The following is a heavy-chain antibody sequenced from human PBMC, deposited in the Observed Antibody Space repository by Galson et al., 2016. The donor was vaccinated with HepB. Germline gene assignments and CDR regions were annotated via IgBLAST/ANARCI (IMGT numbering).Heavy chain of an antibody. D-gene: IGHD6-19*01. CDR2: IHFAGNT. CDR3: ARGTGWDLRSWFDF. V-gene: IGHV4-59*01. CDR1: GGSISSFY. Sequence: ETLSLTCAVSGGSISSFYWSWIRQSPGKGLEWIGYIHFAGNTHYNTSLQSRVDISLDKSKKQFSLRLTPVTPADTAFYYCARGTGWDLRSWFDFWGQGTLITVSS. J-gene: IGHJ4*02.